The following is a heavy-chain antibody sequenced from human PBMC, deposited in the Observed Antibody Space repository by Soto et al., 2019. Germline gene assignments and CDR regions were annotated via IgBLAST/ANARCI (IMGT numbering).Heavy chain of an antibody. Sequence: SETLSLTCTVSGASITFGGYSWSWIRQTPGKGLEWIGYINHLETTFYNPSFESRLTLSIDRAKNQFSLKLHSMSAADRAVYFCARGGGSDSFDYWGQGILVTVYS. CDR2: INHLETT. V-gene: IGHV4-30-2*01. D-gene: IGHD1-26*01. CDR3: ARGGGSDSFDY. CDR1: GASITFGGYS. J-gene: IGHJ4*02.